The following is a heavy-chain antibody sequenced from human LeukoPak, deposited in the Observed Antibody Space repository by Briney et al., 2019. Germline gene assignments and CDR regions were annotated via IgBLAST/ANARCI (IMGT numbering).Heavy chain of an antibody. CDR2: MWFDGSNQ. CDR1: GFTFSSYG. D-gene: IGHD1-26*01. CDR3: ARDRHSGRFYTIDY. V-gene: IGHV3-33*08. Sequence: PGRSLRLSCAASGFTFSSYGMHWVRQAPGKGLEWVAVMWFDGSNQYQTDSVKGRFTISRDNSKNTLYLQMSSLRADDTAVYYCARDRHSGRFYTIDYWGQGTLVTVSS. J-gene: IGHJ4*02.